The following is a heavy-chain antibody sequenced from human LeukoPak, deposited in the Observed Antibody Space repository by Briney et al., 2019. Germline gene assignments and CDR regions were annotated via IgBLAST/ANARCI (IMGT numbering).Heavy chain of an antibody. Sequence: SETLSLTCTVSGGSISSFYWSWIRQPPGKGLEWIGYIYYSGSTNYNPSLKSRVTISVDTSKNQFSLKVNSVTAADTAVYYCARDAGHQLSRRNYYAMDVWGQGTTVTVSS. D-gene: IGHD2-2*01. J-gene: IGHJ6*02. CDR1: GGSISSFY. CDR2: IYYSGST. V-gene: IGHV4-59*12. CDR3: ARDAGHQLSRRNYYAMDV.